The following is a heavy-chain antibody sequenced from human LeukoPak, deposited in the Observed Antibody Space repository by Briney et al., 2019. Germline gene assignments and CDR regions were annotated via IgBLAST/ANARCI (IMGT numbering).Heavy chain of an antibody. Sequence: GGSLRLSCAASGFTFSSYGMSWVRQAPGKGLEWVSAISGSGGSTYYADSVKGRFTISRDNSKNTLYLQMNSLRAEDTAVYYCAKDRAHGDYVFDYWGQGTLVTASS. CDR1: GFTFSSYG. CDR3: AKDRAHGDYVFDY. CDR2: ISGSGGST. V-gene: IGHV3-23*01. J-gene: IGHJ4*02. D-gene: IGHD4-17*01.